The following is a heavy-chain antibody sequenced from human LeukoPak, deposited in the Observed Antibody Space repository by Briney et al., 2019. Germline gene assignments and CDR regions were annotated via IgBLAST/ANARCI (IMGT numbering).Heavy chain of an antibody. CDR1: GFTFSSYE. CDR3: AKDMTQQLGEAFDI. CDR2: ISSSGSTI. Sequence: GGSLRLSCAASGFTFSSYEMNWVRQAPGKGLEWVSYISSSGSTIYYADSVKGRFTISRDNAKNSLYLQMNSLRAEDTALYYCAKDMTQQLGEAFDIWGQGTMVTVSS. D-gene: IGHD6-13*01. J-gene: IGHJ3*02. V-gene: IGHV3-48*03.